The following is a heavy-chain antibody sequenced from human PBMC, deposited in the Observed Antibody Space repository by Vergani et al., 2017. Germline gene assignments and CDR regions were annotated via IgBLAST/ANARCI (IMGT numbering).Heavy chain of an antibody. Sequence: QVQLVQSGAEVKKPGASVKVSCKASGYTFTGYYMHWVRQAPGQGLEWMGWINPNSGGTNYVQKLQGRVTMTTDTSTSTAYMELRSLRSDDTAVYYCARFYSSGPPRTYYFDYWGQGTLVTVSS. CDR3: ARFYSSGPPRTYYFDY. D-gene: IGHD6-19*01. CDR2: INPNSGGT. J-gene: IGHJ4*02. V-gene: IGHV1-2*02. CDR1: GYTFTGYY.